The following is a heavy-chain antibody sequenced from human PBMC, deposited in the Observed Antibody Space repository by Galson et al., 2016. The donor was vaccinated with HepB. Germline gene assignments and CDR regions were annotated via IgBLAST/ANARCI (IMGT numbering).Heavy chain of an antibody. Sequence: SVKVSCKASGYTFTTYGISWVRQAPGQGLEWMGWISGYNGNTHYAQKFQDRDTLTRDTSTGTAYMDLWSLTSDDTAVYYCAREDWNPRYYFNGMDVWGQGTTVTVSS. J-gene: IGHJ6*02. D-gene: IGHD1-1*01. CDR2: ISGYNGNT. CDR3: AREDWNPRYYFNGMDV. V-gene: IGHV1-18*01. CDR1: GYTFTTYG.